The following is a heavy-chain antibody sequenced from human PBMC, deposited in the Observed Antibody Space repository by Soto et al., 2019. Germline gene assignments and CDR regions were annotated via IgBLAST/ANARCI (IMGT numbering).Heavy chain of an antibody. CDR1: GGTFSSYA. CDR3: GPARTQLVHLGSFIRKRMDF. CDR2: IPPIFGTA. J-gene: IGHJ6*02. Sequence: QVQLVQSGAEVKKPGSPVKVSCKASGGTFSSYAISWVRQAPGQGLEWMGGIPPIFGTANYARKFQGRVTITADRSTSTADMQLSSLRFEHTLASYWGPARTQLVHLGSFIRKRMDFWRDGTTATVS. V-gene: IGHV1-69*06. D-gene: IGHD3-16*01.